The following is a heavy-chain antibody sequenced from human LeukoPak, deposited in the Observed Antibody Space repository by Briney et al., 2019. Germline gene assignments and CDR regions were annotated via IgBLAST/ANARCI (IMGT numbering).Heavy chain of an antibody. CDR1: GGSFSGYY. D-gene: IGHD3-22*01. CDR2: INHSGST. J-gene: IGHJ4*02. CDR3: ARGPTIVVVISLFDY. Sequence: SETLSLTCAVYGGSFSGYYWSWIRQPPGKGLEWIGEINHSGSTNYNPSLKSRVTISVDTSKNQFSLKLSSVTAADTAVYYCARGPTIVVVISLFDYWGQGTLVTVSS. V-gene: IGHV4-34*01.